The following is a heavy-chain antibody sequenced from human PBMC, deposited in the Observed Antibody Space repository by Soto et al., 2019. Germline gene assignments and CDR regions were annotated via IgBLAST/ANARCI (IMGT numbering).Heavy chain of an antibody. CDR2: VYESGNT. CDR1: GGSISSGDYY. V-gene: IGHV4-30-4*01. D-gene: IGHD3-22*01. J-gene: IGHJ4*02. Sequence: QVQLQESGPGLVKPSQTLSLTCTVSGGSISSGDYYWSWIRQPPGKGLEWFGYVYESGNTYYNPSLKRRITITVDPSKNQFSQKLSSVNAADAAVYYCARKHDDSIGYYSSPPYCFDYWGQGTLVTVSS. CDR3: ARKHDDSIGYYSSPPYCFDY.